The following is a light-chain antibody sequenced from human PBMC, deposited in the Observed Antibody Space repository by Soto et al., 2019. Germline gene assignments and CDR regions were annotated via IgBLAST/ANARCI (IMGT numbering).Light chain of an antibody. CDR1: QSVSDFY. CDR2: GAS. V-gene: IGKV3-20*01. Sequence: EIVLTQSPGTLSLSPGETGTLSCRASQSVSDFYLAWYQQKPGQAPRLLIYGASSRATGIPDRFSGSGSETEFTLTISRLEPEDFAVYYCQQYGNSPVTFGQGTKVDIK. CDR3: QQYGNSPVT. J-gene: IGKJ1*01.